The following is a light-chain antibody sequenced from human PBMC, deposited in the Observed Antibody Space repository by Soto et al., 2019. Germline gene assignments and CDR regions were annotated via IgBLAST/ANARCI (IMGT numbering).Light chain of an antibody. CDR2: DIF. CDR1: QSVGSD. V-gene: IGKV3D-15*01. J-gene: IGKJ4*01. Sequence: EIVMTQSPATLSVSPGERATLSCRASQSVGSDLAWYQQKPGQAPRLVIYDIFTRATAVPTRISGSGSGTEFTLTIGSLQSEDFAVYYCQQYNSWPLTFGGGTKVEIK. CDR3: QQYNSWPLT.